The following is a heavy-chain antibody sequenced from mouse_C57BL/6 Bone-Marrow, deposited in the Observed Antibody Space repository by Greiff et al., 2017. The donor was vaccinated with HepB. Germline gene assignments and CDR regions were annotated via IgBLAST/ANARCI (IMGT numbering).Heavy chain of an antibody. CDR1: GYAFSSSW. Sequence: QVQLQQSGPELVKPGASVKISCKASGYAFSSSWMNWVKQRPGKGLEWIGRIYPGDGDTNYNGKFKGKATLTADKSSSTAYMQLRSLTSEDSAVDAGAKRGYDGSGLPDAMDYWGRGTSVTVSS. CDR2: IYPGDGDT. CDR3: AKRGYDGSGLPDAMDY. J-gene: IGHJ4*01. V-gene: IGHV1-82*01. D-gene: IGHD1-1*01.